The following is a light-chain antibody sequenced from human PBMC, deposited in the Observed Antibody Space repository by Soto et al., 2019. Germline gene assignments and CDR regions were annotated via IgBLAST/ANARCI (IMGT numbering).Light chain of an antibody. CDR1: QGISYR. Sequence: DIQMTQSPSTLSASVGDRVTITCRASQGISYRLAWYQQKPGKAPKLLIYDASSLESGVPSTFSGSGSGTEFTLTITSLQPDDFATYYCQQYNSYSWTFGQRTKVEIK. J-gene: IGKJ1*01. V-gene: IGKV1-5*01. CDR2: DAS. CDR3: QQYNSYSWT.